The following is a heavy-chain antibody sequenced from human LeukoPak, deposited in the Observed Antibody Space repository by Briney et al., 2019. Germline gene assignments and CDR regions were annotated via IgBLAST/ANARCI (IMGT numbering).Heavy chain of an antibody. V-gene: IGHV3-7*03. Sequence: GGSLRLSCAASGFTFSNYWMHWVRQAPGKGMQWVANIKQDGNEKYYVDSVKGRFTISRDNAKNSLYLQMNSLRAEDTAVYYCARDYFDYWGQGTLVTVSS. CDR1: GFTFSNYW. CDR2: IKQDGNEK. J-gene: IGHJ4*02. CDR3: ARDYFDY.